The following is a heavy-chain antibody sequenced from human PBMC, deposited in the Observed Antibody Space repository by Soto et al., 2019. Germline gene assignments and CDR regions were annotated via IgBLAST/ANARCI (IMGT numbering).Heavy chain of an antibody. D-gene: IGHD1-1*01. CDR3: ARGRYGDY. J-gene: IGHJ4*02. CDR2: ISAHNGNT. CDR1: GYAFTTYG. Sequence: QVHLVQSGAEVKKPGASVKVSCKDSGYAFTTYGITWVRQAPGQGLEWMGWISAHNGNTNYAQKLQGRVPATRVPSTSTAYMELRSLRSDDTAVYYCARGRYGDYWGQGALVTVSS. V-gene: IGHV1-18*01.